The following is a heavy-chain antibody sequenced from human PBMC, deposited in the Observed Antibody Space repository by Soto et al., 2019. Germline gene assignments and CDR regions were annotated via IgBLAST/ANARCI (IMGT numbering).Heavy chain of an antibody. V-gene: IGHV4-59*08. J-gene: IGHJ4*02. CDR3: ARGYDSSGYYCVLDY. D-gene: IGHD3-22*01. Sequence: QVQLQESGPGLVKPSETLSLTCTVSGGSISSYYWSWIRQPPGKGLEWIGYIYYSGSTNYNPSLKSRVTISVDTSKNQFSLKLSSVTAADTAVYYCARGYDSSGYYCVLDYWGQGTLVTVSS. CDR1: GGSISSYY. CDR2: IYYSGST.